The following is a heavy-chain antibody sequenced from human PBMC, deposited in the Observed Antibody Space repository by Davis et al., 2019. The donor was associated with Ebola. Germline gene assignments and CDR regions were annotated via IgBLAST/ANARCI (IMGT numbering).Heavy chain of an antibody. Sequence: GESLKISCAASGFTFSSYSMNWVRQAPGKGLEWVSSISSSSSYIYYADSVKGRFTISRDNAKNSLYLQMNSLRAEDTAVYYCARDMNTVTTAYFHHWGQGTLVTVSS. CDR2: ISSSSSYI. CDR3: ARDMNTVTTAYFHH. J-gene: IGHJ1*01. D-gene: IGHD4-17*01. CDR1: GFTFSSYS. V-gene: IGHV3-21*01.